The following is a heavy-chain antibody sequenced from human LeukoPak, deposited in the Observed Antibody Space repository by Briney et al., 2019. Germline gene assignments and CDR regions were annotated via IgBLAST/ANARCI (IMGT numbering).Heavy chain of an antibody. CDR1: GGSISSGSYY. D-gene: IGHD5-24*01. J-gene: IGHJ4*02. Sequence: PSETLSLTCSVSGGSISSGSYYWSWIRQPAGKGLEWIGRFYTSGSTNYNPSLKSRVTISVDTPKNQFSLKLNSVTAADTAVYYCARGRDGYNFLNRGEYYYFDYWGQGTLVTVSS. CDR2: FYTSGST. V-gene: IGHV4-61*02. CDR3: ARGRDGYNFLNRGEYYYFDY.